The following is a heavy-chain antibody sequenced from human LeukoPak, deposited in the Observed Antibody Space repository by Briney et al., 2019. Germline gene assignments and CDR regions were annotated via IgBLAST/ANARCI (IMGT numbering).Heavy chain of an antibody. Sequence: GGSLRLSCAASGFTFSNYGMHWVRQATGKGLEWVSGIGKGGDTYYADSVKGRFIISRENAKNSVYLQMNSLRAGDTALYYCARGGPGPFDYWGQGTLVTVSS. CDR2: IGKGGDT. J-gene: IGHJ4*02. V-gene: IGHV3-13*04. CDR1: GFTFSNYG. CDR3: ARGGPGPFDY. D-gene: IGHD3-16*01.